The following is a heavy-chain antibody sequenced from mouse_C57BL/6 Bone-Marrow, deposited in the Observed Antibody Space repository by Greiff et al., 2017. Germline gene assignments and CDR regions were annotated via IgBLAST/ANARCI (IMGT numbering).Heavy chain of an antibody. CDR3: ARWRWYYFDY. Sequence: VQLQQSGAELARPGASVKMSCKASGYTFTSSTMHWVKQRPGQGLEWIGYINPSSGYTKYNQKFKDKATLTADKSSSTAYMQLSSLTSEDSAVYYCARWRWYYFDYWGQGTTLTVSS. D-gene: IGHD2-3*01. CDR2: INPSSGYT. V-gene: IGHV1-4*01. J-gene: IGHJ2*01. CDR1: GYTFTSST.